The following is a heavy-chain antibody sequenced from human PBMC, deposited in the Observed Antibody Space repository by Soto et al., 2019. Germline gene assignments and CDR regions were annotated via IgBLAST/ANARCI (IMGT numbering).Heavy chain of an antibody. V-gene: IGHV4-59*01. CDR3: AGSKTRGVILDY. Sequence: SETLSLTCTVSGVSIRNYFWSWIRQPPGKGLEWIGYIYYSVGSTYSPSLASRVTTSVDTSKSQVSLRVGSVTAADTAVYYCAGSKTRGVILDYWGQGTLVTVSS. CDR2: IYYSVGS. D-gene: IGHD3-10*01. CDR1: GVSIRNYF. J-gene: IGHJ4*02.